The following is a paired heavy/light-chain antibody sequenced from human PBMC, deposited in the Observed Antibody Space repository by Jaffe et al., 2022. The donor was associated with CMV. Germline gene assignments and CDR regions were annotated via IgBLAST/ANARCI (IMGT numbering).Heavy chain of an antibody. D-gene: IGHD3-22*01. CDR2: ISSSGSTI. Sequence: EVQLVESGGGLVQPGGSLRLSCAASGFTFSSYEMNWVRQAPGKGLEWVSYISSSGSTIYYADSVKGRFTISRDNAKNSLYLQMNSLRAEDTAVYYCARGSSGYYGGLYYYYYMDVWGKGTTVTVSS. CDR3: ARGSSGYYGGLYYYYYMDV. CDR1: GFTFSSYE. V-gene: IGHV3-48*03. J-gene: IGHJ6*03.
Light chain of an antibody. CDR2: DAS. J-gene: IGKJ3*01. V-gene: IGKV1-33*01. CDR1: QDISNY. CDR3: QQYDNLPRGNGGLGT. Sequence: DIQMTQSPSSLSASVGDRVTITCQASQDISNYLNWYQQKPGKAPKLLIYDASNLETGVPSRFSGSGSGTDFTFTISSLQPEDIATYYCQQYDNLPRGNGGLGTFGPGTKVDIK.